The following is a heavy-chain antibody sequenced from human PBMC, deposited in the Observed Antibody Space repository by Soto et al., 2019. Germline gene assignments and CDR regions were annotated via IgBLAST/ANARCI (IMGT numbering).Heavy chain of an antibody. V-gene: IGHV4-30-2*01. CDR1: GGCISSGGYS. Sequence: PSETLSLTCAVSGGCISSGGYSWSWIRQPPGKGLEWIGYIYHSGSTYYNPSLKSRVTISVDRSKNQFSLKLSSVTAADTAVYYCARGSRRLGYGMDVWGQGTTVTVSS. J-gene: IGHJ6*02. D-gene: IGHD3-16*01. CDR2: IYHSGST. CDR3: ARGSRRLGYGMDV.